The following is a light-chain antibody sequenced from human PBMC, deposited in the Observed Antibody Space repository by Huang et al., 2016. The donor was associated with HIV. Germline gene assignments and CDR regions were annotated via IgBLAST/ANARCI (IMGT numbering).Light chain of an antibody. Sequence: EIVLTQSPGTLSLSAGERASLSCRANQSVSSKYLAWYQLKPGQSPRLLIYAASSSATGIPDRFSGRASGTNFTLTISGLETEDFAVYFCQQYGTSPYTFGQGTKLEMK. CDR2: AAS. J-gene: IGKJ2*01. CDR3: QQYGTSPYT. V-gene: IGKV3-20*01. CDR1: QSVSSKY.